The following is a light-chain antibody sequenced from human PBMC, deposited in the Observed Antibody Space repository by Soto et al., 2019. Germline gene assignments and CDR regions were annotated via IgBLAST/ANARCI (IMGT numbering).Light chain of an antibody. V-gene: IGKV3-11*01. J-gene: IGKJ1*01. Sequence: EIVLTQSPATLSLSPGARAALSCRASQSVSTSLAWYQHKPAQAPRVIIYDASKRAPGIPARFSGSGSGTDFTRTMSSLAPEEFAVDYCQVRDVWPTVGQGTKVEI. CDR1: QSVSTS. CDR3: QVRDVWPT. CDR2: DAS.